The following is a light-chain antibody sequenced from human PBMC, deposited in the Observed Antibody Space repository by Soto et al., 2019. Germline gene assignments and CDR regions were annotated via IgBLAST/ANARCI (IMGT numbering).Light chain of an antibody. V-gene: IGKV1-5*03. Sequence: DIQMTQCPSTLSGSVGDRVTIPCRASQTISSWLAWYQQKPGKAPKLLIYKASTLKSGVPSRFSGSGSGTEFTLTISSLQPDDFATYYCQHYNSYSEAFGQGTKVDIK. CDR3: QHYNSYSEA. CDR1: QTISSW. CDR2: KAS. J-gene: IGKJ1*01.